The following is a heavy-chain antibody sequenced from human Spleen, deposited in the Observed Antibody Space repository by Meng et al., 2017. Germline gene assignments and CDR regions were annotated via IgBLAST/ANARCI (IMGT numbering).Heavy chain of an antibody. CDR1: GYSFSTYW. CDR3: ARPPQRGYSYGFDY. Sequence: GESLKISCKASGYSFSTYWIGWVRQMPGKGLEWMGVIDPSDSDTRYSPSFQDQVTISADKSISTAYLQWSSLKASDTAMYYCARPPQRGYSYGFDYWGPGTLVTVSS. J-gene: IGHJ4*02. V-gene: IGHV5-51*01. CDR2: IDPSDSDT. D-gene: IGHD5-18*01.